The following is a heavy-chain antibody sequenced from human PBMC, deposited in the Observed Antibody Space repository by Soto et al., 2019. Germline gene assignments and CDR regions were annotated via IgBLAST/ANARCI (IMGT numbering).Heavy chain of an antibody. CDR3: AREVEYCSGGSCYRAYYFDY. Sequence: PSETLSLTCTVSVGSSSSYYWSWMRQPPGKGLEWIGYIYYSGSTNYNPSLKSRVTISVDTSKNQFSLKLSSVTAADTAVYYCAREVEYCSGGSCYRAYYFDYWGQGTLVTVSS. J-gene: IGHJ4*02. CDR1: VGSSSSYY. V-gene: IGHV4-59*13. CDR2: IYYSGST. D-gene: IGHD2-15*01.